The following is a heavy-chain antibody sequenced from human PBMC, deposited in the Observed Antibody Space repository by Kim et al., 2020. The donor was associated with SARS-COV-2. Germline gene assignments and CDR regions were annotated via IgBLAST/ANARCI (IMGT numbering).Heavy chain of an antibody. D-gene: IGHD1-26*01. CDR2: ISNSGGNT. J-gene: IGHJ6*02. CDR1: GFAFSTYG. CDR3: AKKQTGSYLNVMDV. Sequence: GGSLRLSCAASGFAFSTYGMSCVRQAPGKGLEAVSGISNSGGNTYATDSGKGRFIISRDNSRNTLYLQMNSRRAEDTAMYYCAKKQTGSYLNVMDVWGQG. V-gene: IGHV3-23*01.